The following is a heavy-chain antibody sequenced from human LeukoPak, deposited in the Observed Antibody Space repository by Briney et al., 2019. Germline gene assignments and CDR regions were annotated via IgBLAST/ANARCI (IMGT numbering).Heavy chain of an antibody. Sequence: GGSLRLSCAASGFTFSSYAMSWVRQAPGKGLEWVSAISGSGGSTYYADSVKGRFTISRDNSKNTLYLQMNSLRAEDTAVYYCAKFTAGYYDFWSGYPYWGQGTLVTVSS. V-gene: IGHV3-23*01. CDR2: ISGSGGST. CDR3: AKFTAGYYDFWSGYPY. CDR1: GFTFSSYA. D-gene: IGHD3-3*01. J-gene: IGHJ4*02.